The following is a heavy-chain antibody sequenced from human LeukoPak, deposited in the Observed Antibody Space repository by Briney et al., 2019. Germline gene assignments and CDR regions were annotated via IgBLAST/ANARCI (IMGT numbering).Heavy chain of an antibody. CDR3: ARDRAGTFDY. CDR1: GYILTSYF. Sequence: ASVKVSCKASGYILTSYFMHWVRQAPGQRLEWMGGINPRDGSTSYAQKFQDRVIMTRDTSASTVYMELSGLKSEGTAVYYCARDRAGTFDYWGQGTLVTVSS. CDR2: INPRDGST. D-gene: IGHD6-13*01. J-gene: IGHJ4*02. V-gene: IGHV1-46*01.